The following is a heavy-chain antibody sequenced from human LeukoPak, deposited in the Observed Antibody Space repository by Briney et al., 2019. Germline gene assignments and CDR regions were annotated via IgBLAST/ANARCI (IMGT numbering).Heavy chain of an antibody. J-gene: IGHJ4*02. V-gene: IGHV3-11*01. CDR3: AKGRILWFGEQSDFDY. CDR1: GFTFSDYY. Sequence: GSLRLSCAASGFTFSDYYMSWIRQAPGKGLEWVSYISSSGSTIYYADSVKGRFTISRDNAKNSLYLQMNSLRAEDTATYFCAKGRILWFGEQSDFDYWGQGTLVTVSS. D-gene: IGHD3-10*01. CDR2: ISSSGSTI.